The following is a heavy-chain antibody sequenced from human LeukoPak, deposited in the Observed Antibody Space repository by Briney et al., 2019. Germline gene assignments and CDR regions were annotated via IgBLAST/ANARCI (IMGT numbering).Heavy chain of an antibody. D-gene: IGHD6-19*01. CDR2: MNPNSGNT. CDR1: EYTFTSYD. V-gene: IGHV1-8*01. J-gene: IGHJ4*02. Sequence: ASVKVSCKASEYTFTSYDINWVRQATGQGLEWMGWMNPNSGNTGYAQKFQGRVTMTRNTSISTAYMELSSLRSEDTAVYYCASRRYSSGWRHNPQLDYWGQGTLVTVSS. CDR3: ASRRYSSGWRHNPQLDY.